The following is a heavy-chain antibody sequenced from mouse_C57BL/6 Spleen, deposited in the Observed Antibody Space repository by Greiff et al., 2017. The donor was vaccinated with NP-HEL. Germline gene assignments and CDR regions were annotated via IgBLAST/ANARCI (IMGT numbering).Heavy chain of an antibody. D-gene: IGHD2-10*01. Sequence: QVQLQQPGAELVKPGASVKLSCKASGYTFTSYWMQWVKQRPGQGLEWIGELDPSDSYTNYNQKFKGKATLTVDTSSSTAYMQLSSLTSEDAAVYYCARRGGSYYGNYVRAMDYWGQGTSVTVSS. J-gene: IGHJ4*01. CDR2: LDPSDSYT. CDR1: GYTFTSYW. CDR3: ARRGGSYYGNYVRAMDY. V-gene: IGHV1-50*01.